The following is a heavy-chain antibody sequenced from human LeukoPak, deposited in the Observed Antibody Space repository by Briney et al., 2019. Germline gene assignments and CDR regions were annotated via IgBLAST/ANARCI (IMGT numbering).Heavy chain of an antibody. V-gene: IGHV3-9*01. CDR1: GFTFDDYA. CDR3: AKDKNGMDV. CDR2: ISWNSGSI. Sequence: PGGSLRLSCAASGFTFDDYAMHWVRQAPGKGLEWVSGISWNSGSIGYADSVKGRFTISRDNAKNSLYLQMSSLRAEDTALYYCAKDKNGMDVWGQGTTVTVSS. J-gene: IGHJ6*02.